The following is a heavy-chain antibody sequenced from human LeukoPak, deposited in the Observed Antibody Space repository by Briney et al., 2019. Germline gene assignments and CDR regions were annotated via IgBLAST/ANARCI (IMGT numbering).Heavy chain of an antibody. D-gene: IGHD5-18*01. Sequence: GRSLRLSCAASGFTFSSYGMHWVRQAPGKGLEWVAVIWYDGSNKYYADSVKGRFTISRDNSKNTLYLQMNSLRAEDTAVYYCARDQERGYSYGYSDYWGRGTLVTVSS. CDR1: GFTFSSYG. CDR3: ARDQERGYSYGYSDY. J-gene: IGHJ4*02. CDR2: IWYDGSNK. V-gene: IGHV3-33*01.